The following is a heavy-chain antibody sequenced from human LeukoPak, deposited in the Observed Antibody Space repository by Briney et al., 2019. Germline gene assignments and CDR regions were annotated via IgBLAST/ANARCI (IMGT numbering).Heavy chain of an antibody. D-gene: IGHD4-17*01. CDR1: DDSFSSHY. Sequence: PSETLSLTCAVSDDSFSSHYWTWIRQPTGKGLERIGYISYIGSTNYNPSLKSRVTISIDTSKNQFSLQLTSVTAADTAVYYCARDLVTVTKGFDIWGQGTMVSVSS. J-gene: IGHJ3*02. CDR2: ISYIGST. CDR3: ARDLVTVTKGFDI. V-gene: IGHV4-59*11.